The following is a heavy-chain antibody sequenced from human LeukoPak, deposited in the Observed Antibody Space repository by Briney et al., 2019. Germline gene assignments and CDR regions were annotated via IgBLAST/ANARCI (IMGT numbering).Heavy chain of an antibody. CDR3: ARGGVLTAAGTDY. J-gene: IGHJ4*02. CDR2: ISSSGSNI. CDR1: GFTFSSYE. V-gene: IGHV3-48*03. D-gene: IGHD6-13*01. Sequence: GGSLRLSCAASGFTFSSYEMNWVRQAPGKGLEWVSYISSSGSNIYYADSVKGRFTISRDNAKNSLYLQMNSLRAEDTAVYYCARGGVLTAAGTDYWGQGTLVTVSS.